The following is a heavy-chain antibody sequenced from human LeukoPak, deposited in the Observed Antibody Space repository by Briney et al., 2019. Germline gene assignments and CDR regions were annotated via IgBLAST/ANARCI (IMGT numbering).Heavy chain of an antibody. Sequence: ASVKVSCKASGYTFTGYYMHWVRQAPGQGLEWMGWINPNSGGTNYAQKFQGRVTMTRDTSISTAYMELSRLRSDDTAVYYCARDWGVGSSSWYKGYYFDYWGQGTLVTVSS. CDR3: ARDWGVGSSSWYKGYYFDY. V-gene: IGHV1-2*02. D-gene: IGHD6-13*01. J-gene: IGHJ4*02. CDR1: GYTFTGYY. CDR2: INPNSGGT.